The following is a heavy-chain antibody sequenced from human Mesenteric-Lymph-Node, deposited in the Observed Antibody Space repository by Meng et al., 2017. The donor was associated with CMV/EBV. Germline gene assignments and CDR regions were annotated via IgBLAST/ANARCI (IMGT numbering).Heavy chain of an antibody. CDR1: GFTFKKYA. CDR3: AKEASGSYYTVDY. CDR2: VSSSGHST. J-gene: IGHJ4*02. D-gene: IGHD3-10*01. Sequence: GESLKISCAASGFTFKKYAMSWVRQAPGKGLEWVSAVSSSGHSTYYADSVEGRFTISRDNSKNTLYLQMNSLRVEDTAVYFCAKEASGSYYTVDYWGQGTLVTVSS. V-gene: IGHV3-23*01.